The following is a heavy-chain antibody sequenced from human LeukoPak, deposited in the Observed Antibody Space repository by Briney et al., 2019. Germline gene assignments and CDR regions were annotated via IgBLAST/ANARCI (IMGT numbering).Heavy chain of an antibody. J-gene: IGHJ4*02. Sequence: GGSLRLSCAASGFTFSTYAMSWVRQAPGKGLEWVSLISASRSTYYADSVKGRFTISRDNSKNTLYLQMNSLRADDTAVYYCAKDLYSNYGGLWGQGTLVTVSS. CDR1: GFTFSTYA. D-gene: IGHD4-11*01. CDR2: ISASRST. CDR3: AKDLYSNYGGL. V-gene: IGHV3-23*01.